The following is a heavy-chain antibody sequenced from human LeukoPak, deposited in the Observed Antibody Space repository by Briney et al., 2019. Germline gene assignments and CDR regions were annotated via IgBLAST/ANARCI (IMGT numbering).Heavy chain of an antibody. D-gene: IGHD2-21*01. CDR2: ISWNSDNI. CDR1: GFTLHDYA. CDR3: VKDYSTYYSQCMDL. Sequence: PGGSLRLSCAASGFTLHDYAMHWVRQAPGKGLEWVSSISWNSDNIDYADSVKGRFTISRDNSNNSLYLQMNSLKVEDTALYYCVKDYSTYYSQCMDLWGKGTTVTVSS. V-gene: IGHV3-9*01. J-gene: IGHJ6*03.